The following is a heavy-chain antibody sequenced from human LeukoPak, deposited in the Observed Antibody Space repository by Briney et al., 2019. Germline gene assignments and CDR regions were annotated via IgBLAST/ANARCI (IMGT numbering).Heavy chain of an antibody. CDR1: GFTVSSNY. CDR2: IYSGGST. V-gene: IGHV3-66*01. D-gene: IGHD1-26*01. J-gene: IGHJ5*02. CDR3: ARGNSGSYRNWFDP. Sequence: GGSLRLSCAASGFTVSSNYMSWVRQAPGKGLEWVSVIYSGGSTYYADSVKGRFTISRDNSKNTLYLQMNSLRAEDTAVYYCARGNSGSYRNWFDPWGQGTLVTVSS.